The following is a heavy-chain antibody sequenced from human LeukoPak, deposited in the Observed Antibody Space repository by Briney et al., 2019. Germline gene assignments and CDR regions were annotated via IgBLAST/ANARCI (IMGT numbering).Heavy chain of an antibody. CDR2: ISSSGTTI. CDR1: GFTFSSYE. J-gene: IGHJ4*02. Sequence: TGGSLRLSCAASGFTFSSYEMNWVRQAPGKGLEWISYISSSGTTIYYADSVKGRFTISRDNAENSLYLQMNSLRAGDTAVYYCAKSDTPWGSWYYFDYWGQGTLVTVSS. D-gene: IGHD6-13*01. V-gene: IGHV3-48*03. CDR3: AKSDTPWGSWYYFDY.